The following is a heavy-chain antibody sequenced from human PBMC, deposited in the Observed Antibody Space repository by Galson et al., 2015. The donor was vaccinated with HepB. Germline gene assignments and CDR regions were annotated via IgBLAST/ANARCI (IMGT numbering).Heavy chain of an antibody. J-gene: IGHJ2*01. D-gene: IGHD6-19*01. CDR3: TTRLYSSGWYWYFDL. CDR1: GFTFSSYA. Sequence: SLRLSCAASGFTFSSYAMSWVRQAPGKGLEWVSAISGSGGSTYYADSVKGRFTISRDDSKNTLYLQMNSLKTEDTAVYYCTTRLYSSGWYWYFDLWGRGTLVTVSS. CDR2: ISGSGGST. V-gene: IGHV3-23*01.